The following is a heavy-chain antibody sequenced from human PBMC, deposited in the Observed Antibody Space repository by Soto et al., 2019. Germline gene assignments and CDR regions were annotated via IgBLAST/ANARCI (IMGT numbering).Heavy chain of an antibody. D-gene: IGHD1-1*01. V-gene: IGHV4-61*01. CDR1: GGSVSSSNYY. CDR3: ARVSVVNSFDY. Sequence: XXTLSLACTVSGGSVSSSNYYWSFIRQPPGKGLEWIGYIYYSGRTNYNPSLKGRVAISVDTSKNQFSVKLRSVTAADTAVYYCARVSVVNSFDYWGQGTLVTVSS. J-gene: IGHJ4*02. CDR2: IYYSGRT.